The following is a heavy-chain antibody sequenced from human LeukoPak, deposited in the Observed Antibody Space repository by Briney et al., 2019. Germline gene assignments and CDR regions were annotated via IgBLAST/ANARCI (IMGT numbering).Heavy chain of an antibody. CDR3: ARVLRQTAAGGSDAFDI. CDR1: GGSISSYY. CDR2: IYYSGST. Sequence: PSETLSLTCTVSGGSISSYYLSWIRQPPGKGLEWTGYIYYSGSTNYNPSLKRRGTISVDTSKNQLSLKLSSVTAADTAVYYCARVLRQTAAGGSDAFDIWGQGTMVTVS. V-gene: IGHV4-59*01. D-gene: IGHD6-13*01. J-gene: IGHJ3*02.